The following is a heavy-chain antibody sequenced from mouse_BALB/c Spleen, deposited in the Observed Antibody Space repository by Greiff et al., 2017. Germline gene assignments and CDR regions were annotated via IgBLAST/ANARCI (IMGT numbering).Heavy chain of an antibody. CDR3: ARRALTGFDY. V-gene: IGHV5-12-2*01. J-gene: IGHJ2*01. Sequence: EVHLVESGGGLVQPGGSLKLSCAASGFTFSSYTMSWVRQTPEKRLEWVAYISNGGGSTYYPDTVKGRFTISRDNAKNTLYLQMSSLKSEDTAMYYCARRALTGFDYWGQGTTLTVSS. CDR2: ISNGGGST. D-gene: IGHD4-1*01. CDR1: GFTFSSYT.